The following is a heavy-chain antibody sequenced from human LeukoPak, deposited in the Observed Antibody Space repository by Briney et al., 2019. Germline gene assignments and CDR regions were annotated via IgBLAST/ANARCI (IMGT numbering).Heavy chain of an antibody. Sequence: ETLSLTCTVSCGSISSSSYYWGWTRQPPGKGLEWIGSIYYSGSTYYNPSLTSRLTISVDTSKNQFSLKLISVTATYTAVSSVAKLSTATPTAFYISGQGTMATVSS. V-gene: IGHV4-39*01. CDR1: CGSISSSSYY. D-gene: IGHD4-17*01. J-gene: IGHJ3*02. CDR3: AKLSTATPTAFYI. CDR2: IYYSGST.